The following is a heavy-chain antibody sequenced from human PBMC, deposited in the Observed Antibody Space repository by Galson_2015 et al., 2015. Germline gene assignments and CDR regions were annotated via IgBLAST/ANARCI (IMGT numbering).Heavy chain of an antibody. D-gene: IGHD2-15*01. CDR2: ISSSSSTI. CDR3: AREPYCSGGSCYGFDY. V-gene: IGHV3-48*02. Sequence: SLRLSCAASGFTFSSYSMNWVRQAPGKGLEWVSYISSSSSTICYADSVKGRFTISRDNAKNSLYLQMNSLRDEDTAVYYCAREPYCSGGSCYGFDYWGQGTLVTVSS. J-gene: IGHJ4*02. CDR1: GFTFSSYS.